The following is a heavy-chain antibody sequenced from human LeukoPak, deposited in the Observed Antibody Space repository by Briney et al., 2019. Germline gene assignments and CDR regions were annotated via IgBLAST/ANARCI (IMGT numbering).Heavy chain of an antibody. CDR1: GYTFTSYD. CDR3: ARDKAYSSSPSHWYFDL. D-gene: IGHD6-13*01. Sequence: ASVKVSCKASGYTFTSYDINWVRQAPGQGLEWMGIINPSGGSTSYAQKFQGRVTMTRDTSTSTVYMELSSLRSEDTAVYYCARDKAYSSSPSHWYFDLWGRGTLVTVSS. J-gene: IGHJ2*01. V-gene: IGHV1-46*01. CDR2: INPSGGST.